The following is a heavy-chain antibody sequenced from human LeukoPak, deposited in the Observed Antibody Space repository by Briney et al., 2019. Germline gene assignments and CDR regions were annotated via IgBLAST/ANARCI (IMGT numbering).Heavy chain of an antibody. CDR2: INHSGST. D-gene: IGHD6-19*01. V-gene: IGHV4-34*01. Sequence: PSETLSLTCAVYGGSFSGYYWSWIRQPPGKGLEWIGEINHSGSTNYNPPLKSRVTISVDTSKNQFSLKLSSVTAADTAVYYCARDRGTRVIAVAGRYYYGMDVWGQGTTVTVSS. CDR1: GGSFSGYY. J-gene: IGHJ6*02. CDR3: ARDRGTRVIAVAGRYYYGMDV.